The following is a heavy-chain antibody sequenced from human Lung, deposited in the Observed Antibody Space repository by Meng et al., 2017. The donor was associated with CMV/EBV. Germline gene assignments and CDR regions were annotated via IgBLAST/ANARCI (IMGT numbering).Heavy chain of an antibody. CDR2: IYSSGNT. CDR3: ARLYGLIH. CDR1: GDSLRTSSYY. J-gene: IGHJ4*02. Sequence: LSCTVSGDSLRTSSYYWGWIRQAPGKGPEWIGSIYSSGNTYFKPSLKSRVSLSIETSKNQFSLRLSSVTAADTGVYYCARLYGLIHWDQGVQVTVSS. V-gene: IGHV4-39*01. D-gene: IGHD3-16*01.